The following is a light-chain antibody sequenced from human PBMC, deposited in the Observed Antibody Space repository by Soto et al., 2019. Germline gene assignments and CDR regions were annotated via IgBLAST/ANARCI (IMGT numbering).Light chain of an antibody. Sequence: DTVMTQSPVTLSLSPGETATLSCRASESVGSHFAWYQQIPGQAPRLLIYGVSTRATGIPARFRGSGSETEFTLTISSLQSEDFGVYFCQQYDNWPPWTFGQGTKVEI. J-gene: IGKJ1*01. CDR2: GVS. CDR3: QQYDNWPPWT. CDR1: ESVGSH. V-gene: IGKV3-15*01.